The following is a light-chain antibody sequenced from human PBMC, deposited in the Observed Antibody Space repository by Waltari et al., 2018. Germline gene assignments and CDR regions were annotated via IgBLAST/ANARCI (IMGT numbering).Light chain of an antibody. CDR2: WAS. CDR1: QSVLYSSNNTNY. J-gene: IGKJ2*01. V-gene: IGKV4-1*01. Sequence: DIVMTQSPDSLAVSLGERATIHCKSSQSVLYSSNNTNYLAGYQQKPGQPPKLLIYWASTRESGVPDRFSGSGSGTDFTLTISSLQAEDVAVYYCQQYYTAPYTFGQGTKLEIK. CDR3: QQYYTAPYT.